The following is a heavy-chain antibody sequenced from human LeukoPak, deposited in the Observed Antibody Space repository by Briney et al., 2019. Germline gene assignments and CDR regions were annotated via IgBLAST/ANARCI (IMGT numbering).Heavy chain of an antibody. CDR1: GGSISSYY. D-gene: IGHD6-19*01. Sequence: SETLSLTCTVSGGSISSYYWGWIRQPPGKGLEWIGSIYYSGSTYYNPSLKSRVTISVDTSKNQFSLKLSSVTAADTAVYYCARHSTAGGYFDYWGQGTLVTVSS. CDR2: IYYSGST. CDR3: ARHSTAGGYFDY. V-gene: IGHV4-39*01. J-gene: IGHJ4*02.